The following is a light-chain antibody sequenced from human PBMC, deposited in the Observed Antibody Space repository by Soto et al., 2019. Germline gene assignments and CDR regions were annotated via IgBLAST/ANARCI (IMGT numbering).Light chain of an antibody. CDR2: GTS. Sequence: EIVMTQSPVTLSLSPGERATLSCRASLNISSNLAWYQHRPGQAPRLLIYGTSTRATGIPARFSGSGSGTDFTLTISRLEPEDSAVYYCQQYVPSPEWMFGQGTKVDIK. CDR1: LNISSN. J-gene: IGKJ1*01. CDR3: QQYVPSPEWM. V-gene: IGKV3-15*01.